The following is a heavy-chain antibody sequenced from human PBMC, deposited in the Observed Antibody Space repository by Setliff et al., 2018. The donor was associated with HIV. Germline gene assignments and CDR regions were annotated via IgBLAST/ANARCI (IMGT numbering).Heavy chain of an antibody. CDR1: GAPISSYY. CDR3: ANTFSGSHNV. Sequence: PSETLSLTCTVSGAPISSYYWSWIRQPAGKGLEWIGRIYSGSTNYNPSLQGRVTMTTDTSTSTAYMELRRLISDDTAVYYCANTFSGSHNVWGKGTTVTVSS. D-gene: IGHD1-26*01. J-gene: IGHJ6*04. V-gene: IGHV4-4*07. CDR2: IYSGST.